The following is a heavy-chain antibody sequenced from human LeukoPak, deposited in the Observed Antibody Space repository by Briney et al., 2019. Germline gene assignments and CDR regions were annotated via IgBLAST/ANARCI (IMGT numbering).Heavy chain of an antibody. CDR2: ISYSGST. CDR1: GGSISSANMY. CDR3: ARVDMATIFDY. J-gene: IGHJ4*02. D-gene: IGHD5-24*01. V-gene: IGHV4-30-4*01. Sequence: ASETLSLTCNVSGGSISSANMYWSWIRQPPGKGLEWIGYISYSGSTYYNASLKSRVTISFDTSNNRFSLKLTSMTAADTAIYFSARVDMATIFDYWGQGALVTVSS.